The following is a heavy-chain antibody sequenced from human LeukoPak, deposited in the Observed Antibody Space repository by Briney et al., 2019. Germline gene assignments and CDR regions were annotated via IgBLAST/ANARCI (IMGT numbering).Heavy chain of an antibody. CDR2: ISYDGSNK. Sequence: PGGSLRLSCAASGFTFSSYAMHWVRQAPGKGLEWVAVISYDGSNKYYADSVKGRFTISRDNSKNTLYLQMNSLRAEDTAVYYCAKLYWPYWGQGTLVTVSS. V-gene: IGHV3-30*01. J-gene: IGHJ4*02. CDR3: AKLYWPY. CDR1: GFTFSSYA. D-gene: IGHD2-15*01.